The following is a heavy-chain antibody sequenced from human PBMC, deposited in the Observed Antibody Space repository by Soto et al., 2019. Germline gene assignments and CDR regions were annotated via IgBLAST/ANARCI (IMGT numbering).Heavy chain of an antibody. Sequence: GASVKLSCKASGYTLTSYYMHWVRQAPGQGLEWMGIINPSGGSTSYAQKFQGRVTMTRDTSTSTVYMGLSSLRSEDTAVYYCARRRDGYRDAFDIWGQGTMVTVS. J-gene: IGHJ3*02. CDR2: INPSGGST. CDR1: GYTLTSYY. V-gene: IGHV1-46*01. CDR3: ARRRDGYRDAFDI. D-gene: IGHD5-12*01.